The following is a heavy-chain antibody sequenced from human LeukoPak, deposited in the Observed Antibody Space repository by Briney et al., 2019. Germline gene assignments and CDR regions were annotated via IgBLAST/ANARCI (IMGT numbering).Heavy chain of an antibody. J-gene: IGHJ1*01. CDR3: ARDSISITMIVVVASAEYFRH. Sequence: PGGSLRLSCAASGFTFSNYAMHWVRQAPGKGLEWVAVISYDGTNKNYADSVKGRFTIARDNSKNTLYLQMNSLRVEDTAVYYCARDSISITMIVVVASAEYFRHWGQGTLVTVSS. V-gene: IGHV3-30-3*01. CDR1: GFTFSNYA. CDR2: ISYDGTNK. D-gene: IGHD3-22*01.